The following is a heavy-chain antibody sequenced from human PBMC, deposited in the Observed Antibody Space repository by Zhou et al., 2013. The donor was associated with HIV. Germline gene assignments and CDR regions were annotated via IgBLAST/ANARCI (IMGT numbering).Heavy chain of an antibody. V-gene: IGHV1-18*01. Sequence: QVQLVQSGAEVRKPGSSVKVSCKASGGPFNSNIINWVRQAPGQGLEWMGWISAYNDKTNFAQKFQARVTLTTDTSTTIAHMELRSLASDDTAVYYCARASRAYDGRGYSFDHWGQGTLVTVSS. CDR2: ISAYNDKT. CDR1: GGPFNSNI. D-gene: IGHD5-12*01. J-gene: IGHJ4*02. CDR3: ARASRAYDGRGYSFDH.